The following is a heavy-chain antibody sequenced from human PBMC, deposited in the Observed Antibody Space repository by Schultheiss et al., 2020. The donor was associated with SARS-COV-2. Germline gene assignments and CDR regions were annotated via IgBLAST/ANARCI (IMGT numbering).Heavy chain of an antibody. J-gene: IGHJ4*02. D-gene: IGHD2-2*01. CDR1: GFTFSSYW. Sequence: GGSLRLSCAASGFTFSSYWMHWVRQAPGKGLEWVAVISYDGSNKYYADSVKGRFTISRDNSKNTLYLQMNSLRAEDTAVYYCAKSPTGHVVPDAPYFDYWGQGTLVTVSS. CDR2: ISYDGSNK. V-gene: IGHV3-30*18. CDR3: AKSPTGHVVPDAPYFDY.